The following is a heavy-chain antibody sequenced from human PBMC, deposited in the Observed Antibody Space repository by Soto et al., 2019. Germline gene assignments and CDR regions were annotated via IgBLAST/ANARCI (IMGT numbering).Heavy chain of an antibody. CDR3: TRYYYDSSGLTYYYFDY. J-gene: IGHJ4*02. D-gene: IGHD3-22*01. CDR2: ISYDGSNK. Sequence: GGSLRLSCAASGFTFSSYGMHWVRQAPGKGLEWVAVISYDGSNKYYTDSVKGRFTISRDNSKNTLYLQMNSLIAEDTAVYYCTRYYYDSSGLTYYYFDYWGQGTLVTVSS. CDR1: GFTFSSYG. V-gene: IGHV3-30*03.